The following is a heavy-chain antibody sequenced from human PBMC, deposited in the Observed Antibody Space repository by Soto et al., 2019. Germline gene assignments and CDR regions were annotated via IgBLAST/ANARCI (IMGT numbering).Heavy chain of an antibody. CDR1: GVSVSGYY. J-gene: IGHJ5*02. CDR2: IYYSGST. CDR3: ARGPLWFGELLSNWFDP. D-gene: IGHD3-10*01. Sequence: SETLSLTWPVSGVSVSGYYLSLLRPPPWKGLEGIGYIYYSGSTNYNPSLKSRVTISVDTSKNQLSLKLSSVTAADTAVYYCARGPLWFGELLSNWFDPWGQGTRVTVSA. V-gene: IGHV4-59*02.